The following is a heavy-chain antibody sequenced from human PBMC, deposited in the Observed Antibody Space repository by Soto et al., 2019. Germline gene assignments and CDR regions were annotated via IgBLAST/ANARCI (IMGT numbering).Heavy chain of an antibody. Sequence: QVQLVQSGAEVKKPGASVKVSCKASGYTFTSYAMHWVRQAPGQRLEWMGWINAGNGNTKYSQKFQGRVTITRDTSASTAYMELSSLRSEDTAVYYCARRIAVAGNYYYYGMDVWGQGTTVTVSS. CDR2: INAGNGNT. J-gene: IGHJ6*02. CDR3: ARRIAVAGNYYYYGMDV. D-gene: IGHD6-19*01. V-gene: IGHV1-3*01. CDR1: GYTFTSYA.